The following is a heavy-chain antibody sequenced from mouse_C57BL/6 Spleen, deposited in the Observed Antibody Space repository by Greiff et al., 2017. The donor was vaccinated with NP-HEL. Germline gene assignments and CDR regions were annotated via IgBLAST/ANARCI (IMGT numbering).Heavy chain of an antibody. CDR2: IHPNSGST. V-gene: IGHV1-64*01. Sequence: QVQLQKPGAELVKPGASVKLSCKASGYTFTSYWMHWVKQRPGQGLEWIGMIHPNSGSTNYNEKFKSKATLTVDKSSSTAYMQLSSLTSEDSAVYYCARGGATDRFFAYWGQGTLVTVSA. J-gene: IGHJ3*01. D-gene: IGHD3-1*01. CDR1: GYTFTSYW. CDR3: ARGGATDRFFAY.